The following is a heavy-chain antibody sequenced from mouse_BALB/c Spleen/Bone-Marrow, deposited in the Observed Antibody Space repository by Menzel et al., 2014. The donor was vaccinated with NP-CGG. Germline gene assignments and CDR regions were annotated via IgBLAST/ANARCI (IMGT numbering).Heavy chain of an antibody. CDR1: GFSLTSYG. J-gene: IGHJ4*01. CDR2: IWAGGST. Sequence: VQRVESGPGLVAPSQRLSITCTVSGFSLTSYGVHWARQPPGKGLEWLGVIWAGGSTNYNSALMSRLSISKDNSKSQVFLKMNSLQTDDTAMYYCARVTTATGGMDYWGQGTSVTVSS. V-gene: IGHV2-9*02. D-gene: IGHD1-2*01. CDR3: ARVTTATGGMDY.